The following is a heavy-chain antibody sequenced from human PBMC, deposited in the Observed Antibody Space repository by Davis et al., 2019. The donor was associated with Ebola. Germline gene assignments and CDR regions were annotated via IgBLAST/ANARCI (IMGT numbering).Heavy chain of an antibody. Sequence: PGGSLTLSCAASGFTFSTYTMNWVRQAPGKGLEWVSYLSSSSSTIYYADSVKGRFTISRDNARNSLYLQMNSLRDEDTAVYYCACTIFGVVSSFDHWGQGTLVTVSS. V-gene: IGHV3-48*02. CDR2: LSSSSSTI. J-gene: IGHJ4*02. CDR1: GFTFSTYT. D-gene: IGHD3-3*01. CDR3: ACTIFGVVSSFDH.